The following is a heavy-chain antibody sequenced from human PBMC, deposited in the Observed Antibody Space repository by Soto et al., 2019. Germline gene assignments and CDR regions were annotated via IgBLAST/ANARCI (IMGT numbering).Heavy chain of an antibody. D-gene: IGHD5-12*01. J-gene: IGHJ4*02. CDR1: GVTFSSYG. Sequence: PGGSLRLSCAASGVTFSSYGMHWVRQAPGKGLEWVAVISYDGSNKYYADSVKGRFTISRDNSKNTLYLQMNSLRAEDTAVYYCAKDFRDGYNYGGFDYWGQGTLVTVSS. CDR2: ISYDGSNK. V-gene: IGHV3-30*18. CDR3: AKDFRDGYNYGGFDY.